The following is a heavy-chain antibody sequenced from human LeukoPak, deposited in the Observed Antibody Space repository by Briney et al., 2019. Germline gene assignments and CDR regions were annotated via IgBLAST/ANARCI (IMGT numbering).Heavy chain of an antibody. D-gene: IGHD6-13*01. CDR3: ARARSAAGNFDY. CDR2: MNPNTGRT. V-gene: IGHV1-8*01. J-gene: IGHJ4*02. CDR1: RYTFTSYD. Sequence: GASVKVSCKASRYTFTSYDINWVREAAGQRLEWMGWMNPNTGRTGFAQKFQGRLTMTRDASISTAYMELSSLRSDDTAVYYCARARSAAGNFDYWGQGTLVTVSS.